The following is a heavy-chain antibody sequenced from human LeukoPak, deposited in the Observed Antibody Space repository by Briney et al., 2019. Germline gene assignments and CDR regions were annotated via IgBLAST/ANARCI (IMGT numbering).Heavy chain of an antibody. Sequence: ASETLSLTCTVSGGSISSRTYYWAWIRQPPGQGLEWIGNIYYSGSTYYNPSLKSRLTMSVDTSKNQFSLKLRSVTAADTAVYYCASLRVPGDFDYWGQGTLVTVSS. CDR1: GGSISSRTYY. CDR2: IYYSGST. V-gene: IGHV4-39*01. CDR3: ASLRVPGDFDY. J-gene: IGHJ4*02.